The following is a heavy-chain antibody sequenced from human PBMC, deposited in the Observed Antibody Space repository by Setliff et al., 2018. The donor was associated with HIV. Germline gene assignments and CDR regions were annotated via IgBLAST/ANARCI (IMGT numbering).Heavy chain of an antibody. CDR1: GGSISSGSYY. V-gene: IGHV4-61*09. CDR2: IHTTGTT. J-gene: IGHJ4*02. CDR3: ARQPRWLQFPRYFDY. Sequence: PSETLSLTCTVSGGSISSGSYYWSWIRQPAGEGLEWIGQIHTTGTTNCNPSLKSRVTISIDESKSQFSLTLSSVTAADTAVYYCARQPRWLQFPRYFDYWGQGTLVTVSS. D-gene: IGHD5-12*01.